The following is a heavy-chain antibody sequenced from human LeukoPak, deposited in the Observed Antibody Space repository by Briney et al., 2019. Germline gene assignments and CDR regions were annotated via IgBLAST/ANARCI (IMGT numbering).Heavy chain of an antibody. CDR3: ARGGGSSWYEGVPFDP. V-gene: IGHV1-69*13. D-gene: IGHD6-13*01. Sequence: SVKVSCKASGGTFSSYAISWVRQAPGQGLEWMGGIIPIFGTASYAQKFQGRVTITADESTSTAYMELSSLRSEDTAVYYCARGGGSSWYEGVPFDPWGQGTLVTVSS. CDR2: IIPIFGTA. CDR1: GGTFSSYA. J-gene: IGHJ5*02.